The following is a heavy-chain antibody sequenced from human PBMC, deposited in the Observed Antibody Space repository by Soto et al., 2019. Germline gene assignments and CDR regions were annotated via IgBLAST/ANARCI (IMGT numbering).Heavy chain of an antibody. D-gene: IGHD5-12*01. CDR1: GGSISSGGYS. V-gene: IGHV4-30-2*01. Sequence: QLQLQESGSGLVKPSQTLSLTCAVSGGSISSGGYSWSWIRQPPGKGLEGIGYIYHSGSTYYNPDLTSRVTLPVDRSKNQFSLKLSSVTAADTAVYYCARRPGSGYGHYFDYWGQGTLVTVSS. CDR3: ARRPGSGYGHYFDY. CDR2: IYHSGST. J-gene: IGHJ4*02.